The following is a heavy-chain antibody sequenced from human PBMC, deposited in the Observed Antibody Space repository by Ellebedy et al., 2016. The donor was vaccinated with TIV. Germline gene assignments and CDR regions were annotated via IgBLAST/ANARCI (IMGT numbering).Heavy chain of an antibody. J-gene: IGHJ4*02. CDR3: ARDKDFWSGYFCDY. V-gene: IGHV3-21*04. D-gene: IGHD3-3*01. CDR2: INTITNY. CDR1: GFTFSTYS. Sequence: PGGSLRLSCAASGFTFSTYSLNWFRQAPGKGLEWVSSINTITNYADSVRGRFTISRDNAKNSLYLQMNSLRAEDTAVYYCARDKDFWSGYFCDYWGQGTLVTVSS.